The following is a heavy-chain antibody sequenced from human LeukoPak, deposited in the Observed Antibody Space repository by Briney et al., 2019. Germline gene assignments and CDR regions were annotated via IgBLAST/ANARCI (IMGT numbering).Heavy chain of an antibody. CDR3: ARGNNGYSSHWRLRGDIFDY. CDR2: VYYSGTT. J-gene: IGHJ4*02. CDR1: GGSISSYY. D-gene: IGHD3-10*01. V-gene: IGHV4-59*12. Sequence: PSETLSLTCTVSGGSISSYYWSWIRQSPGKGLEWIGYVYYSGTTKYNPSLTSRVTISVDTSKNQFSLMLTSVTAADTAIYYCARGNNGYSSHWRLRGDIFDYWGQGIMVTVSS.